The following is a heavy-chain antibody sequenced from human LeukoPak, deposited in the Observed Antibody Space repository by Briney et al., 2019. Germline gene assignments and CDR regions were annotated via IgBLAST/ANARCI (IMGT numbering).Heavy chain of an antibody. CDR3: ARASYGSESPGPFYYGVDV. V-gene: IGHV3-7*03. CDR2: IKQDGSEK. J-gene: IGHJ6*02. D-gene: IGHD3-10*01. CDR1: GFTFSSYW. Sequence: GGSLRLSCAASGFTFSSYWMSWVRQAPGKGLEWVANIKQDGSEKYYVDSVKGRFTISRDNAKNSLYLQMNSLKAEDTAVYYCARASYGSESPGPFYYGVDVWGQGTTVTVSS.